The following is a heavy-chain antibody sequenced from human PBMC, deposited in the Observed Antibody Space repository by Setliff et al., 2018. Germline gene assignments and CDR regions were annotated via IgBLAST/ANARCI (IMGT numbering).Heavy chain of an antibody. CDR1: GDSISSRTYY. CDR2: IFPSGT. CDR3: ARDRFGVAGDF. Sequence: PSETLSLTCTVSGDSISSRTYYWSWIRQPAGKGLEWIGHIFPSGTNFNPSFRSRVSMSADTFKNQYSLELTSLTAADAAVYYCARDRFGVAGDFWGRGTLVTVSS. J-gene: IGHJ4*02. V-gene: IGHV4-61*09. D-gene: IGHD3-3*01.